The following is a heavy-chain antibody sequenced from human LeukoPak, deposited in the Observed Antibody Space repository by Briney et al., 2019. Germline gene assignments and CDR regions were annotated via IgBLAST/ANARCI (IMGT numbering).Heavy chain of an antibody. Sequence: ASVKVSCKASGYTFTSYDINWVRQAPGQGLEWMGIINPSGGSTSYAQKFQGRVTMTRDTSTSTVYMELSSLRSEDTAVYYCARPGRRYCSGGSCYYYDYWGQGTLVTVSS. D-gene: IGHD2-15*01. CDR3: ARPGRRYCSGGSCYYYDY. J-gene: IGHJ4*02. V-gene: IGHV1-46*01. CDR1: GYTFTSYD. CDR2: INPSGGST.